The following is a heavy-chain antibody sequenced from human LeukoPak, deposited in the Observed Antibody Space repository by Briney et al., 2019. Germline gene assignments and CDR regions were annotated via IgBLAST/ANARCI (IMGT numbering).Heavy chain of an antibody. Sequence: GGSLRLSCAASGFTFSDYYRSWIRQAPGKGLEWGSYISSSGSTIYYADSVKGRFTVSRDNSKNTLHLQMNSLRADDTAVYYCAKLDSSSLAYWGQGTLVTVSS. D-gene: IGHD6-6*01. V-gene: IGHV3-11*04. CDR3: AKLDSSSLAY. CDR2: ISSSGSTI. CDR1: GFTFSDYY. J-gene: IGHJ4*02.